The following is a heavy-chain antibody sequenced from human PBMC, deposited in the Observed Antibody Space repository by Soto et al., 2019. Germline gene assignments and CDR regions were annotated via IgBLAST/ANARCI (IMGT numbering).Heavy chain of an antibody. J-gene: IGHJ6*02. D-gene: IGHD3-3*01. CDR2: IYPGGSDI. CDR1: GYSFTSFW. V-gene: IGHV5-51*01. CDR3: ARHAYDFWSGHPNPRYYYGMDV. Sequence: PGESLKISCKGSGYSFTSFWIGWVRQMPGKGLEWMGIIYPGGSDIKYSPSFEGQVTISVDKSISTAYLQWSSLKASDTAMYYCARHAYDFWSGHPNPRYYYGMDVWGQGTTVTVSS.